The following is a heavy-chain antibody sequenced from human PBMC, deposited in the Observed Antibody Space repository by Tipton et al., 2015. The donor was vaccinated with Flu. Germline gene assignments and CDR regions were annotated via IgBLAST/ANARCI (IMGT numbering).Heavy chain of an antibody. Sequence: QVQLVQSGAEVKKPGASVKVSCKASGYTFTGYYMHWVRQAPGQGLEWMGWINPNSGGTNYAQKFQGRVTMTRDTSISTAYMELSRLRSDDTAVYYVARLPWGTEGYDILNGYANSGYWGQGTLVTVS. V-gene: IGHV1-2*02. J-gene: IGHJ4*02. CDR3: ARLPWGTEGYDILNGYANSGY. D-gene: IGHD3-9*01. CDR1: GYTFTGYY. CDR2: INPNSGGT.